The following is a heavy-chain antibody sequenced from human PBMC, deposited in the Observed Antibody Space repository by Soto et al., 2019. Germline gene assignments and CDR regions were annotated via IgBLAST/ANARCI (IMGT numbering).Heavy chain of an antibody. CDR2: IYYSGST. CDR1: GGSISSYY. J-gene: IGHJ5*02. D-gene: IGHD5-12*01. CDR3: AREGWEPRYDSGHDSPSIRWFDP. V-gene: IGHV4-59*01. Sequence: SETLSLTCTVSGGSISSYYWSWIRQPPGKGLEWIGYIYYSGSTNYNPSLKSRVTISVDTSKNQFSLKLSSVTAADTAVYYCAREGWEPRYDSGHDSPSIRWFDPWGQGTLVTVS.